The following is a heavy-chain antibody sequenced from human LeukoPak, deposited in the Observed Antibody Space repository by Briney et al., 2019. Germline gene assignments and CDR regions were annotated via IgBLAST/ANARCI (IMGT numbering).Heavy chain of an antibody. J-gene: IGHJ6*03. V-gene: IGHV3-43*02. CDR3: AIDIHEYYYYMDV. Sequence: PGGSLRLSCAASGFTFDDYAKHWVRQGPGKGLEWVSLISGDGGSTYYADSVKGRFTISRDNSKNSLYLQMNSLRTEDTALYYCAIDIHEYYYYMDVWGKGTTVTVSS. CDR1: GFTFDDYA. CDR2: ISGDGGST.